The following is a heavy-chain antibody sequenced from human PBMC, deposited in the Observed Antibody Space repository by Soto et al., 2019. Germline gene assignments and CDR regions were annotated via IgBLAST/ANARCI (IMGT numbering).Heavy chain of an antibody. Sequence: SETLSLTCSVSGVSITSYYWSWIRQSAGGGLEWMGRINTDGLSTYSPSFKSRLTMSLDTSKNQVSLRLISVTAADTAVYFWARVPVAVAATEDYYGLDVGGQGTTVTVSS. CDR3: ARVPVAVAATEDYYGLDV. V-gene: IGHV4-4*07. J-gene: IGHJ6*02. CDR2: INTDGLS. CDR1: GVSITSYY. D-gene: IGHD2-15*01.